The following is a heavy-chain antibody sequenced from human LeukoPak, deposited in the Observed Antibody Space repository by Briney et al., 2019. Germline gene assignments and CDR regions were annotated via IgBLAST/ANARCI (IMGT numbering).Heavy chain of an antibody. CDR2: IYYSGST. CDR1: GGSISSGDYY. V-gene: IGHV4-30-4*01. D-gene: IGHD6-13*01. J-gene: IGHJ4*02. CDR3: ASDRSRIAAAAIDY. Sequence: SETLSLTCTVSGGSISSGDYYWSWIRQPPGKGLEWIGYIYYSGSTYYNPSLKSRVTISVDMSKNQFSLKLSSVTAADTAVYYCASDRSRIAAAAIDYWGQGTLVTVSS.